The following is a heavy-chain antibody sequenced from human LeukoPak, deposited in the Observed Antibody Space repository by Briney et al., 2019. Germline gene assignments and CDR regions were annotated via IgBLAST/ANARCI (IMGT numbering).Heavy chain of an antibody. Sequence: PSETLSLTCAVSGAPFSNYYWSWVRQSPRQGLEWIGEINHSGYTNYNPSLKSRVTMSIDTSRNQFSLMLTSVTAADTGVYYCTRAVAGHPDWGQGTRVTVSS. CDR3: TRAVAGHPD. V-gene: IGHV4-34*01. CDR2: INHSGYT. CDR1: GAPFSNYY. J-gene: IGHJ4*02. D-gene: IGHD6-19*01.